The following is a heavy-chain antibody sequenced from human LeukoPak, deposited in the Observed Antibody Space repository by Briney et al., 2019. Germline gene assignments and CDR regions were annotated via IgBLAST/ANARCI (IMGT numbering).Heavy chain of an antibody. CDR3: ARGHIAVAGRGYFDY. V-gene: IGHV3-48*03. CDR1: GFTFSSYE. Sequence: GGSLRLSCAASGFTFSSYEMNWVRQAPGKGLEWVSYISSSGSTIYYADSVKGRFTISRDNAKTSLYLKMNSMGDEDTVVYYCARGHIAVAGRGYFDYWGQGTLVTVSS. CDR2: ISSSGSTI. D-gene: IGHD6-19*01. J-gene: IGHJ4*02.